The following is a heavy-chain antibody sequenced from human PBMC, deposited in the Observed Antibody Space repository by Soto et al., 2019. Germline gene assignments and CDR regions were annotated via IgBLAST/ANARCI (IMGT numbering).Heavy chain of an antibody. J-gene: IGHJ6*02. Sequence: PGGSLRLSCAASGFTFSSYGMHWVRQAPGKGLEWVAVISYDGSNKYYADSVKGRFTISRDNSKNTLYLQMNSLRAEDTAVYYCAKDLGGPRDWNYDYYYYGMDVWGQGTTVTVSS. D-gene: IGHD1-7*01. CDR3: AKDLGGPRDWNYDYYYYGMDV. V-gene: IGHV3-30*18. CDR2: ISYDGSNK. CDR1: GFTFSSYG.